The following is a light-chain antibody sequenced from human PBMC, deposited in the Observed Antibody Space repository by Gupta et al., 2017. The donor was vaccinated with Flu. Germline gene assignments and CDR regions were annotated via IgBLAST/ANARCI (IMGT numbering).Light chain of an antibody. J-gene: IGKJ1*01. Sequence: VLYSSNNKNYLAWYQQKPGQPPKLLIYWASTRESGVPDRFSGSGSGTDFTLTISSLQAEDVAVYYCQQYYTTPQTFGQRTKVEIK. CDR1: VLYSSNNKNY. V-gene: IGKV4-1*01. CDR3: QQYYTTPQT. CDR2: WAS.